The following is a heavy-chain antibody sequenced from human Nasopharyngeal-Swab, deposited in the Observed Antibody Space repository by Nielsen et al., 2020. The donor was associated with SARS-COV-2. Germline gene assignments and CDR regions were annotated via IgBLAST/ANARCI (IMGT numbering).Heavy chain of an antibody. D-gene: IGHD3-22*01. CDR1: GASVSSNSAA. CDR3: ARGINYYDSSGRSGGFDY. Sequence: SETLSLTCALSGASVSSNSAAWNWIRQSPSRGLEWLGRTYYRSKWYNDYAVSVKSRITINPDTSKNQFSLQLNSVTPEDTAVYYCARGINYYDSSGRSGGFDYWGQGTLVTVSS. V-gene: IGHV6-1*01. J-gene: IGHJ4*02. CDR2: TYYRSKWYN.